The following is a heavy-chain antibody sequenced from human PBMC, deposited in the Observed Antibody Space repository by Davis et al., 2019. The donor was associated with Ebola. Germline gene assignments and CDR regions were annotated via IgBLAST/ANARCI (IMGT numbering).Heavy chain of an antibody. CDR2: IRSKANSYAT. Sequence: LSLTCAASGFTFSGSAMHWVRQASGKGLEWVGRIRSKANSYATAYAASVKGRFTISRDDSKNTAYLQMNSLKTEDTAVYYCTMTTVMVDYWGQGTLVTVSS. D-gene: IGHD4-17*01. CDR1: GFTFSGSA. CDR3: TMTTVMVDY. V-gene: IGHV3-73*01. J-gene: IGHJ4*02.